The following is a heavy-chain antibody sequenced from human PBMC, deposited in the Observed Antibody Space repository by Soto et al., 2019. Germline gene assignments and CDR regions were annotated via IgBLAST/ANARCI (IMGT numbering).Heavy chain of an antibody. CDR3: ATVSDYGDYSSDY. V-gene: IGHV1-24*01. CDR2: FDPEDGET. D-gene: IGHD4-17*01. Sequence: ASVKVSCKVSGYTLTELSIHWVRQAPGKGLEWMGGFDPEDGETIYAQKFQGRVTMTEDTSTDTAYMELSSLRSEDTAVYYCATVSDYGDYSSDYWGQGTLVTVSS. CDR1: GYTLTELS. J-gene: IGHJ4*02.